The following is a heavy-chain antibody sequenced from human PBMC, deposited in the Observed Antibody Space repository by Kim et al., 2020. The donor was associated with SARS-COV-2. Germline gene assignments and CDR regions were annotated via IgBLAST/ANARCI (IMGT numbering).Heavy chain of an antibody. CDR1: GGTFSSYA. CDR2: IIPILGIA. D-gene: IGHD3-10*01. V-gene: IGHV1-69*04. Sequence: SVKVSCKASGGTFSSYAISWVRQAPGQGLEWMGRIIPILGIANYAQKFQGRVTITADKSTSTAYMELSSLRSEDTAVYYCARENRGGSGSYYIFWFDPWSQGTLVTVA. J-gene: IGHJ5*02. CDR3: ARENRGGSGSYYIFWFDP.